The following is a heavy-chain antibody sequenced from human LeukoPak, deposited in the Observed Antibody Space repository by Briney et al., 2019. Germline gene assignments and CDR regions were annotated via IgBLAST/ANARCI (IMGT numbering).Heavy chain of an antibody. J-gene: IGHJ4*02. Sequence: SETLSLTCTVSGGSISSYYWSWIRQPAGKGLEWIGRIYTSGSTNYNPSLKSRVTISVDKSKNQFFLKLSSVTAADTAVYYCAREAYYDSSGYYQRVFDYWGQGTLVTVSS. V-gene: IGHV4-4*07. CDR1: GGSISSYY. D-gene: IGHD3-22*01. CDR3: AREAYYDSSGYYQRVFDY. CDR2: IYTSGST.